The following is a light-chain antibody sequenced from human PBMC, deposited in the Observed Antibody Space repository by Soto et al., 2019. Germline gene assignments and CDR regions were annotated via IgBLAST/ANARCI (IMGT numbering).Light chain of an antibody. J-gene: IGLJ2*01. CDR1: SSDIGGHNY. Sequence: QSALTQPPSASGSPGQSVIISCTGTSSDIGGHNYVSWYQQHPGKAPKLLIYEVIQRPSGVPDRFSGSKSGNTASLTVSGLHAEDEADYYCTSYAGSDNVIFGGGTQLTVL. CDR2: EVI. V-gene: IGLV2-8*01. CDR3: TSYAGSDNVI.